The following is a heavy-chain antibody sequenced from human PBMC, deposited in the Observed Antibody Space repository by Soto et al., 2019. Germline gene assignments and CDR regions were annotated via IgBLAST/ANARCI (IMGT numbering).Heavy chain of an antibody. J-gene: IGHJ6*02. V-gene: IGHV3-30*18. Sequence: PGGSLRLSCAASGFTFSSYGMHWVRQAPGKGLEWVAVISYDGSNKYYADSVKGRFTISRDNSKNTLYLQMNSLRAEDTAVYYCAKVRGGSYLYGMDVWGQGTTVTVSS. D-gene: IGHD1-26*01. CDR3: AKVRGGSYLYGMDV. CDR1: GFTFSSYG. CDR2: ISYDGSNK.